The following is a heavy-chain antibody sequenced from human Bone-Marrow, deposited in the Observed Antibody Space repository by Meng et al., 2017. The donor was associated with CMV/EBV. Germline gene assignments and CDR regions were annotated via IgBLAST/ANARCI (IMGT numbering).Heavy chain of an antibody. CDR2: IRYDGSNK. D-gene: IGHD2-15*01. CDR3: ARAPEDELPEVDYYYGMDV. J-gene: IGHJ6*02. V-gene: IGHV3-30*02. Sequence: GGSLRLSCAASGFTFSGYGMTWVRQAPGKGLEWVAFIRYDGSNKYYADSVKGRFTISRDNAKNSLYLQMNSLRAEDTAVYYCARAPEDELPEVDYYYGMDVWGQGTLVTVSS. CDR1: GFTFSGYG.